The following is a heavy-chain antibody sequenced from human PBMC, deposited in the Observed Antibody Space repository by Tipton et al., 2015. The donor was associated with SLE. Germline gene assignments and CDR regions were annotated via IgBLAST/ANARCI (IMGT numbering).Heavy chain of an antibody. CDR2: IYHRGTT. Sequence: TLSLTCTVSGYSISSGSYWGWIRQPPGKGLEWIGTIYHRGTTYYSPSLKSRVTISLDTSKNQFSLNLSSVTAADTAVYYCARVPSNYGLFGAFDIWGQGTMVTVSS. J-gene: IGHJ3*02. CDR3: ARVPSNYGLFGAFDI. CDR1: GYSISSGSY. D-gene: IGHD3-10*01. V-gene: IGHV4-38-2*02.